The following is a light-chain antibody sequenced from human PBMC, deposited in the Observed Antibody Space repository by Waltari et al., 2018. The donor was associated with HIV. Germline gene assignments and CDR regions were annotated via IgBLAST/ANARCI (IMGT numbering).Light chain of an antibody. CDR2: SNN. V-gene: IGLV1-44*01. CDR1: SSNIGSNT. CDR3: AAWDDSLNGPV. J-gene: IGLJ3*02. Sequence: QSVLTQPPSASGTPGQRVTISCSGSSSNIGSNTVTWYQQLPGTAPKLLIDSNNRRPSGVPDRCSGAKSGTSASLAISGLQSEDEADYYCAAWDDSLNGPVFGGGTKLTVL.